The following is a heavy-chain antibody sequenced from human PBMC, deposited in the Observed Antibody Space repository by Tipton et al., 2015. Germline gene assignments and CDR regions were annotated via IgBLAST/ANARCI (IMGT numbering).Heavy chain of an antibody. CDR2: MNPNSGDT. CDR1: GYTFTSYD. J-gene: IGHJ6*02. V-gene: IGHV1-8*01. D-gene: IGHD6-13*01. CDR3: ARGYSSRVFYYCGMDV. Sequence: QSGAEVKKPGASVKVSCKASGYTFTSYDIHWVRQATGQGLEWMGWMNPNSGDTGYAQKFQGRVTMTRNTSITTAYMELNSLRSEDTAMYYCARGYSSRVFYYCGMDVWGQGTTVTVSS.